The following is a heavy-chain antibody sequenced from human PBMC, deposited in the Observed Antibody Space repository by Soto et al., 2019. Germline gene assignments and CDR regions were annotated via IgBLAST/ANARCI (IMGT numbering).Heavy chain of an antibody. CDR2: MFYGGST. CDR1: GGSISSSSYH. Sequence: QLQLQESGPGLVKPSETLSLTCTVSGGSISSSSYHWGWIRQPPGKGLEWIGSMFYGGSTYYNPSLTSRVTISVDTSKSQFSLKLSSVTAADTAVYYCARTLYVDIVATGFWGQGTLVTVSS. CDR3: ARTLYVDIVATGF. J-gene: IGHJ4*02. V-gene: IGHV4-39*01. D-gene: IGHD5-12*01.